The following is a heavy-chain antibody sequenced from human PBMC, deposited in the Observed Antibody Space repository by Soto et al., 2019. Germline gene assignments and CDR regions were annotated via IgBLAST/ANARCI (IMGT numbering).Heavy chain of an antibody. Sequence: TLSLTCAVSGGSISSGGYSWSWIRQPPGKGLEWIGYMYHSGSTYYNPSLKSRVTISVDRSKNQFSLKLSSVTAADTAVYYCARYKSNYYYGMDVWGQGTTVTVSS. D-gene: IGHD5-12*01. CDR3: ARYKSNYYYGMDV. CDR1: GGSISSGGYS. CDR2: MYHSGST. J-gene: IGHJ6*02. V-gene: IGHV4-30-2*02.